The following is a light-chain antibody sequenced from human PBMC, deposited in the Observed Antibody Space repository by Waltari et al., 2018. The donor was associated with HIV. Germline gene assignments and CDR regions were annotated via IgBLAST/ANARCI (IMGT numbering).Light chain of an antibody. CDR2: AAS. V-gene: IGKV3-20*01. Sequence: EIVLTQSPDTLSLSPGERATLSCRASQCVGSNYLAWVQHRPVQPPRLLIYAASTRAAGIPDRFSGSGSGTHFTLTINKLEPEDFAMYYCQQYGGSPYTFGQGT. J-gene: IGKJ2*01. CDR3: QQYGGSPYT. CDR1: QCVGSNY.